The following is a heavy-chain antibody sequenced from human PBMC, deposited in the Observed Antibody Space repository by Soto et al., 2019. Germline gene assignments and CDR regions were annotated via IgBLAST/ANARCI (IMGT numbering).Heavy chain of an antibody. D-gene: IGHD3-10*01. V-gene: IGHV3-23*01. CDR3: AKVSRFLDSGLI. CDR1: GFTFSTYA. Sequence: LGGSLRLSCTASGFTFSTYAMTWVRQAPGKGLEWVSAISGGGGPTYYADSVKGRFTISRDNSKNTLYLQMNSLRADDTAVYYCAKVSRFLDSGLIWGQGTLVTVSS. CDR2: ISGGGGPT. J-gene: IGHJ4*03.